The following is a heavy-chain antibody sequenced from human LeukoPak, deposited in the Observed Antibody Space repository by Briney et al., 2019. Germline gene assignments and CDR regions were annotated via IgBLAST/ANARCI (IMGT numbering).Heavy chain of an antibody. V-gene: IGHV3-53*01. CDR1: GFTVSSNY. CDR3: ARAWETELYY. CDR2: IYSGGST. Sequence: GGSLRLSCAASGFTVSSNYMSWVRQAPGKGLEWVSVIYSGGSTYYADSVKGRFTISRDNSKNTLYLQMNSLRAEDAAVYYCARAWETELYYWGQGTLVTVSS. D-gene: IGHD1-26*01. J-gene: IGHJ4*02.